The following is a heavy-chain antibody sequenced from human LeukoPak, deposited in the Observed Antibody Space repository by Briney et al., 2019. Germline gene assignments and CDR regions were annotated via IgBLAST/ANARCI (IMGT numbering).Heavy chain of an antibody. CDR2: INPNSGGT. J-gene: IGHJ4*02. Sequence: ASVKVSCKASRYTFTGYYIHWVRQAPGLGLEWMGWINPNSGGTKYAQKFQGRVTMTRDTSISTAYMELSRLRSDDTAAYFCARGSQWLVGDFWGQGTLVTVSS. CDR3: ARGSQWLVGDF. V-gene: IGHV1-2*02. CDR1: RYTFTGYY. D-gene: IGHD6-19*01.